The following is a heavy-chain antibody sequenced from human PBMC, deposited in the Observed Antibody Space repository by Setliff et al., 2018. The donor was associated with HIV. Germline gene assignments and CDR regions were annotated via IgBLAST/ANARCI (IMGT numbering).Heavy chain of an antibody. CDR2: INPSGAIT. Sequence: VASVKVSCKTSGYTFTSYYLHWVRQAPGQGLEWMGIINPSGAITTYAQKFQGRVSITRDTSTSTVYMELSGLRSEDTAVYYCARDPSASSFDHWGQGTLVTVS. CDR1: GYTFTSYY. D-gene: IGHD1-26*01. V-gene: IGHV1-46*01. J-gene: IGHJ4*02. CDR3: ARDPSASSFDH.